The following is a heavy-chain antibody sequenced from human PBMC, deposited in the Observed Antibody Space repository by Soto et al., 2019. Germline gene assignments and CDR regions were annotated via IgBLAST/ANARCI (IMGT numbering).Heavy chain of an antibody. D-gene: IGHD4-4*01. CDR1: GYTFTNYA. CDR3: ARDGVAVTTGISAY. J-gene: IGHJ4*02. V-gene: IGHV1-18*01. Sequence: QVQLVQSGAEVKKPGASVRVSCKASGYTFTNYAISWVRQAPGQGLEWMGWISADNGHTKYAQKFQGRVTMTTDTSTSTAYMELRSLTSDATAVYYCARDGVAVTTGISAYWGQGTLVIVSS. CDR2: ISADNGHT.